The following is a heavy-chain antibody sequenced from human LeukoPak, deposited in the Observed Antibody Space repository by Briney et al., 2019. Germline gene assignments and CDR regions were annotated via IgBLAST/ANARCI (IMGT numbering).Heavy chain of an antibody. CDR3: AKDCCGLYYYYYYMDV. J-gene: IGHJ6*03. CDR1: GFSFSGYG. V-gene: IGHV3-30*02. Sequence: PGGSLRLSCAASGFSFSGYGMHWVRQAPGKGLEWVAFIRYDGSNKYYVDSVKGRFTISRDNSKNTLYLQMNSLRAEGTAAYYCAKDCCGLYYYYYYMDVWGKGTTVTVSS. CDR2: IRYDGSNK. D-gene: IGHD2-21*01.